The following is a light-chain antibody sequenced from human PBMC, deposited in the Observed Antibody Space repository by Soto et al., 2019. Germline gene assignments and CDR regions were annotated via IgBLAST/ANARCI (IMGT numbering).Light chain of an antibody. CDR2: AAS. CDR3: QQSYDISPIT. V-gene: IGKV1-39*01. J-gene: IGKJ5*01. Sequence: DIQMTQSPSSLSVSVGDRVTMTCRASETISTFLNWYQVKPGKAPKLLIYAASTLQDGVPSRFSGSGSGTDFTLTINSLQPEDFASYYCQQSYDISPITFGQATRLENK. CDR1: ETISTF.